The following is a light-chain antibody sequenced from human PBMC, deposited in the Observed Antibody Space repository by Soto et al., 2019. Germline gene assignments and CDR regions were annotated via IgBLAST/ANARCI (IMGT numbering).Light chain of an antibody. CDR3: QQYNSYQFT. CDR2: DAS. J-gene: IGKJ3*01. CDR1: QSISSW. V-gene: IGKV1-5*01. Sequence: DIQMTQSPSTLSASVGDRVTITCRASQSISSWLARYQQKPGKAPKLLIYDASSLESGVPSRFSGSGSGTEFTLTISSLQPDDCATYYCQQYNSYQFTFGPGTKVDIK.